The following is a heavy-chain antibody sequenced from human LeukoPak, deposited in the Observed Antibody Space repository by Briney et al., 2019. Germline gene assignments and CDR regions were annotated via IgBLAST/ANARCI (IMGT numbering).Heavy chain of an antibody. CDR3: AKQDYFDWLSTNFDY. J-gene: IGHJ4*02. Sequence: SGSGGSTYYADPVKGRFTISRDNSKNTLYLQMNSVRAEDTAVYYCAKQDYFDWLSTNFDYWGQGTLVTVSS. V-gene: IGHV3-23*01. D-gene: IGHD3-9*01. CDR2: SGSGGST.